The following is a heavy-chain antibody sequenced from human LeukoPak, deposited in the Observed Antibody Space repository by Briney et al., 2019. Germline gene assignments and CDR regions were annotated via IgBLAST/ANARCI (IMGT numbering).Heavy chain of an antibody. CDR1: GGSIGIYY. V-gene: IGHV4-4*09. Sequence: SETLSLTRNVSGGSIGIYYWSWIRRPPGKGLEWIGYVYFDGSTKYSPSLKSRVSISVDTSKNQFSLKLSSVTAADTAVYYCARTSGYDKNFDYWGQGTLVTVSS. J-gene: IGHJ4*02. CDR3: ARTSGYDKNFDY. D-gene: IGHD5-12*01. CDR2: VYFDGST.